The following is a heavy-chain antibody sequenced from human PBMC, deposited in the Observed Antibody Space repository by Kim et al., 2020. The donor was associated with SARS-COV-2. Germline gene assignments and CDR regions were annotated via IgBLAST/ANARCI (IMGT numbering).Heavy chain of an antibody. CDR2: INPNSGGT. Sequence: ASVKVSCKASGYTFTGYYMHWVRQAPGQGLEWMGWINPNSGGTNYAQKFQGRVTMTRDTSISTAYMELSRLRSDDTAVYYCASDSYGYGVGWFDPWGQGTLVTVSS. J-gene: IGHJ5*02. CDR1: GYTFTGYY. D-gene: IGHD5-18*01. CDR3: ASDSYGYGVGWFDP. V-gene: IGHV1-2*02.